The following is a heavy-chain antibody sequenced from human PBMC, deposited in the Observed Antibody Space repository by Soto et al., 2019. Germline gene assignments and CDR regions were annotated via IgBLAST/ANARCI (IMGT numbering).Heavy chain of an antibody. CDR3: ARGPPLGF. CDR1: GGSISSGGYS. V-gene: IGHV4-30-2*01. CDR2: IYHSVST. J-gene: IGHJ4*02. Sequence: SETLSLTCAVSGGSISSGGYSWSWVRQPPGKGLECIGYIYHSVSTYYNPSLKSRVTISVDRSKNQFSLKLSSVTAADTAVYYCARGPPLGFWGQGTLVTVSS.